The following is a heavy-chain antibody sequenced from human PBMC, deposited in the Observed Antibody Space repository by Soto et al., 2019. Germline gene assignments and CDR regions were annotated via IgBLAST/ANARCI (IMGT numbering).Heavy chain of an antibody. CDR1: GYAFSNND. V-gene: IGHV1-8*01. J-gene: IGHJ5*02. CDR3: ARMATSGTLNWFDP. CDR2: MNPNSGNG. Sequence: ASVKVSCKASGYAFSNNDISWVRQGTGQGLEWMVWMNPNSGNGGYAQKFQGRVTMTRDTSTSTAYMELSSLTSDDTAIYYCARMATSGTLNWFDPWGQGTLVTVS.